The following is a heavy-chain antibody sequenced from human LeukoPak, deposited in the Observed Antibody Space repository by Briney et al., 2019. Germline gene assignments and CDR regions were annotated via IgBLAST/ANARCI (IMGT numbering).Heavy chain of an antibody. D-gene: IGHD6-13*01. CDR3: ARLFPYSSSWYSGADC. CDR2: IYPGDSDT. Sequence: GESLKISCQTFGYDFSKYWIGWVRQLPGKGLEWMGIIYPGDSDTRYSPSFQGQVTISADKSISTAYLQWSSLKASDTAMYYCARLFPYSSSWYSGADCWGQGTLVTVSS. J-gene: IGHJ4*02. CDR1: GYDFSKYW. V-gene: IGHV5-51*01.